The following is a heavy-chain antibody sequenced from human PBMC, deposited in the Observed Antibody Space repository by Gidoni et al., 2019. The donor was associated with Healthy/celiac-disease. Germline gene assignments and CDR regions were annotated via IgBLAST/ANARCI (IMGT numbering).Heavy chain of an antibody. CDR3: ARPNPGIAAAGTFDY. CDR2: ISYDGSNK. J-gene: IGHJ4*02. V-gene: IGHV3-30*04. Sequence: QVQLVESGGGVVQPGRSLRLSCAASGFTFSSYAMHWVRQAPGKGLEWVAVISYDGSNKYYADSVKGRFTISRDNSKNTLYLQMNSLRAEDTAVYYCARPNPGIAAAGTFDYWGRGTLVTVSS. D-gene: IGHD6-13*01. CDR1: GFTFSSYA.